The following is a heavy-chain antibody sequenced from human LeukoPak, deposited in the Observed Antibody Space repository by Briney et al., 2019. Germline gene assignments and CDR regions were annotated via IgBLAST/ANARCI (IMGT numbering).Heavy chain of an antibody. CDR3: ARDRGEGTPLDP. CDR2: IRIDGSDT. V-gene: IGHV3-74*01. J-gene: IGHJ5*02. D-gene: IGHD6-25*01. Sequence: PGGSLRLSCEASGFNVNSYWMHWVRQAPGKGLVWVSLIRIDGSDTDYADSVRGRLTTSRDNAKNALYLQMDSLRVEDTAIYYCARDRGEGTPLDPWGQGTLVTVSS. CDR1: GFNVNSYW.